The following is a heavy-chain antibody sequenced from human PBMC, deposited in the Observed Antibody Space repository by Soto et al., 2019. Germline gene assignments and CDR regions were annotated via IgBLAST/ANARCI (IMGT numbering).Heavy chain of an antibody. D-gene: IGHD2-8*02. Sequence: GAAVKVSCKARGYSFTRNGIGWGRQAPGQGPEWMGWISPDNGRTNYAQNGKGRVVMTTDISTNTGYLARRSRRSDDTAMYYGRRRRTGSYAMDCWGQGNMVTV. J-gene: IGHJ6*02. V-gene: IGHV1-18*01. CDR2: ISPDNGRT. CDR3: RRRRTGSYAMDC. CDR1: GYSFTRNG.